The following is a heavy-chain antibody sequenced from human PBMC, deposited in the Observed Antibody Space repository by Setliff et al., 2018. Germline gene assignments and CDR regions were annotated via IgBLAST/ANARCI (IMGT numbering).Heavy chain of an antibody. V-gene: IGHV3-53*01. D-gene: IGHD3-10*01. J-gene: IGHJ5*01. Sequence: GESLKISCVVSGLTVSNDFMGWVRQAPGKGLEWVSVIYNIGETHYADSVKGRFTISRDKSKNTLYLHLSSLRVEDTATYYCARDRGGTNPWFDFWGQGTQVTVSS. CDR1: GLTVSNDF. CDR3: ARDRGGTNPWFDF. CDR2: IYNIGET.